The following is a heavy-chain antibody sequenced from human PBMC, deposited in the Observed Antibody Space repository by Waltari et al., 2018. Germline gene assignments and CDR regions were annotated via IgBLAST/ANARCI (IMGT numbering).Heavy chain of an antibody. CDR3: ERALRTIFGVAPADY. V-gene: IGHV1-2*02. Sequence: QVQLVQSGAQVKKPGASVKVSCKASGYTFTGYYMHWVRQAPGQGLEWMGWLNPNSGGPNCAQKFQGRITRTRDTSIRTAYKGLSRLRSDDTAVYYCERALRTIFGVAPADYWGQGTLVTVSS. CDR1: GYTFTGYY. D-gene: IGHD3-3*01. CDR2: LNPNSGGP. J-gene: IGHJ4*02.